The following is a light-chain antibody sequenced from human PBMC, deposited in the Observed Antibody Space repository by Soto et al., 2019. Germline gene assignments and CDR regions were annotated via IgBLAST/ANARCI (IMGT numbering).Light chain of an antibody. Sequence: QPVLTQSPSASASLGASVKLTCTLSSGHSSCAIAWHQQQPEKGPRYLMKLNSDGSHSKGDGIPDRFSGSSSGAERYLTISSLQSEDEADYYCQTWGTGIHYVFGTGTKLTVL. V-gene: IGLV4-69*01. CDR1: SGHSSCA. J-gene: IGLJ1*01. CDR3: QTWGTGIHYV. CDR2: LNSDGSH.